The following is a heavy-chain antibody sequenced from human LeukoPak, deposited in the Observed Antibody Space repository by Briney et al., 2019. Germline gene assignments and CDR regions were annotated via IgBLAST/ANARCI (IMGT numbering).Heavy chain of an antibody. CDR3: VRVGYCSGGGCQGRDWFDP. V-gene: IGHV3-53*01. D-gene: IGHD2-15*01. CDR1: GFTVSSNY. CDR2: IYSGGST. Sequence: GGSLRLSCAASGFTVSSNYMSWVRQAPGKGLEWVSVIYSGGSTYYADSVKGRFTISRDNSKNTLYLQMNSLRVEDTAVYYCVRVGYCSGGGCQGRDWFDPWGQGTLVVVSS. J-gene: IGHJ5*02.